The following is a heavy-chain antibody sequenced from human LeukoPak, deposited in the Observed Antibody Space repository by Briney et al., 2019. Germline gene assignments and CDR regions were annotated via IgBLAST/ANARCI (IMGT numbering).Heavy chain of an antibody. CDR3: ARANTGDFDY. Sequence: GGSLRLSCAASGFTFSSYSMTWVRQAPGKGLEWVSSISSSSSYIYYADSVKGRFTISRDNAKNSLYLQMNSLRAEDTAVYYCARANTGDFDYWGQGTLVTVSS. J-gene: IGHJ4*02. CDR2: ISSSSSYI. CDR1: GFTFSSYS. D-gene: IGHD2-8*01. V-gene: IGHV3-21*01.